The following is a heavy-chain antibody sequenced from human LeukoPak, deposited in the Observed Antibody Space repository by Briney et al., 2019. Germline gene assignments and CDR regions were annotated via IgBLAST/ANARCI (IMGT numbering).Heavy chain of an antibody. D-gene: IGHD2-2*01. CDR3: AKAGGYCSSTSCYVEEFDY. V-gene: IGHV3-23*01. Sequence: GGSLRLSCAASGFTFSSYAMSWVRQAPGRGLEWVSAISGSGGSTYYADSVKGRFIISRDNSKNTLYLQMNSLRAEDTAVYYCAKAGGYCSSTSCYVEEFDYWGQGTLVTVSS. CDR2: ISGSGGST. CDR1: GFTFSSYA. J-gene: IGHJ4*02.